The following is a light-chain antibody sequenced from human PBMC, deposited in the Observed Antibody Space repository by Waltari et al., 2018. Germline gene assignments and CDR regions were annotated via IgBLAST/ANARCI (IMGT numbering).Light chain of an antibody. CDR3: SSYTSSATWV. J-gene: IGLJ3*02. V-gene: IGLV2-14*01. Sequence: QSALTQPASVSGSPGQSITSSCTGTSSDVGYYSYVSWYQQHPVKAPTLIIYAVSNRPSGVSNRFSGSKSGNTASLTISGLQAEDEADYYCSSYTSSATWVFGGGTILTVV. CDR2: AVS. CDR1: SSDVGYYSY.